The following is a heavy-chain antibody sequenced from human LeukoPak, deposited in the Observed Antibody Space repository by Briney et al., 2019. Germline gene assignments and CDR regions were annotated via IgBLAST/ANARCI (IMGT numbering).Heavy chain of an antibody. CDR2: VNRDGSET. J-gene: IGHJ6*02. Sequence: PGGSLRLSCAASGFALSSHWMTWVRQVPGRGPEWVANVNRDGSETYYLDSVKGRFTISKDNAKNSLYLQMNSLRAEDTALYHCAKKNGMDVWGQGTTVIVSS. CDR3: AKKNGMDV. CDR1: GFALSSHW. V-gene: IGHV3-7*03.